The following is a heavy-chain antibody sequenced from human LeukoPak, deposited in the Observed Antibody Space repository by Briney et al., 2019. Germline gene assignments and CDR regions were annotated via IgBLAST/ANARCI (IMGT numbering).Heavy chain of an antibody. CDR1: GFTFTNYW. D-gene: IGHD6-13*01. J-gene: IGHJ6*03. Sequence: PGGSLRLSCAASGFTFTNYWMRWARQAPGKGLEWLGSIYYSGITYHNPSLESRVTISVDTSNNQFSLKMSSVTAADTAVYYCARLGSSWARKRGGYYYYYMDVWGKGTTVTISS. V-gene: IGHV4-39*01. CDR2: IYYSGIT. CDR3: ARLGSSWARKRGGYYYYYMDV.